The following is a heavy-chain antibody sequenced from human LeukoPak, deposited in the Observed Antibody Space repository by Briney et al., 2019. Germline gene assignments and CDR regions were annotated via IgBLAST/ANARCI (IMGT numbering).Heavy chain of an antibody. Sequence: GGSLRLSCAASGFTFSSYAMSWVRQAPGKGLEWVSAISGSGGSTYYADSAKGRFTISRDNSKNTLYLQMNSLRAEDTAVYYCAKGAGSYYDNPNDYWGQGTLVTVSS. CDR2: ISGSGGST. J-gene: IGHJ4*02. CDR3: AKGAGSYYDNPNDY. V-gene: IGHV3-23*01. D-gene: IGHD1-26*01. CDR1: GFTFSSYA.